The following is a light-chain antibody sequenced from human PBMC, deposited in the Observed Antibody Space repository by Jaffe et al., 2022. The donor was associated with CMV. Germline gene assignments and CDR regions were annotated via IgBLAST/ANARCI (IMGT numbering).Light chain of an antibody. CDR3: QQYNNYWWT. J-gene: IGKJ1*01. Sequence: DIQMTQSPSTLSASVGDRVTITCRASQSISSWLAWYQQKPGKAPKLLIYKASNLQSGVPSRFSGSGSGTEFTLTISSLQPDDFATYYCQQYNNYWWTFGQGTKVDIK. CDR1: QSISSW. CDR2: KAS. V-gene: IGKV1-5*03.